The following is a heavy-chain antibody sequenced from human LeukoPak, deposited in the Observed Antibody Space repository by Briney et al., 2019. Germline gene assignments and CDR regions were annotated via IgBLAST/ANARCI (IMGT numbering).Heavy chain of an antibody. V-gene: IGHV3-7*01. CDR2: IKQDGSEK. D-gene: IGHD3-10*01. Sequence: PGGPLRLSCAASGFTFTSYWMSWVRQAPGKGLEWVANIKQDGSEKYYVDSVKGRFTISRDNAKNSLYLQMNSLRAEDTAVYYCATQSYGLFDYWGQGTLVTVSS. J-gene: IGHJ4*02. CDR3: ATQSYGLFDY. CDR1: GFTFTSYW.